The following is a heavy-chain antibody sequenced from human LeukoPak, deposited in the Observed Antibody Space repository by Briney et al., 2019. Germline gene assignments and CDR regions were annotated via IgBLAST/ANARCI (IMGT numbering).Heavy chain of an antibody. J-gene: IGHJ4*02. Sequence: GGSLRLSCAASGFTVSSNYMSWVRQAPGKGLEWVSVIYSGGSTYYADSVKGRFTISRDSSKNTLSLQMNNLRAEDTAVYYCARGRPVGASTVEDYWGQGTLVTVSS. CDR2: IYSGGST. D-gene: IGHD1-26*01. V-gene: IGHV3-66*01. CDR1: GFTVSSNY. CDR3: ARGRPVGASTVEDY.